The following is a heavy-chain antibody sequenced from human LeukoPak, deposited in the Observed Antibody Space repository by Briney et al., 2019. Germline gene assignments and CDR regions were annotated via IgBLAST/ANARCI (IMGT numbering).Heavy chain of an antibody. CDR3: ARQAGVY. CDR2: IKEDGTEK. D-gene: IGHD2-8*01. V-gene: IGHV3-7*01. J-gene: IGHJ4*02. CDR1: GFTFSDYY. Sequence: GGSLRVSCAASGFTFSDYYMSWIRQAPGKGLEFVANIKEDGTEKYYVDSVKGRFTISRDNAKNSLYLQMNSLRAEDTAVYYCARQAGVYWGQGTLVTVSS.